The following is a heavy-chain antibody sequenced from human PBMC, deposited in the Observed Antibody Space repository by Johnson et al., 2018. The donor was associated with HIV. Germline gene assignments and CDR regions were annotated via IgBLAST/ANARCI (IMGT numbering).Heavy chain of an antibody. V-gene: IGHV3-11*04. CDR3: ARGGITMIVVVISPPDAFDI. J-gene: IGHJ3*02. D-gene: IGHD3-22*01. CDR2: ISSSGDII. CDR1: GFTFSDYY. Sequence: QVQLVESGGGLVQPGGSLRLSCAASGFTFSDYYMSWIRQAPGKGLEWVSYISSSGDIIRYADSVKGRFTISRDNAKNSLILQMNSLRDEDKAVYYCARGGITMIVVVISPPDAFDIWGQGTMVTVSS.